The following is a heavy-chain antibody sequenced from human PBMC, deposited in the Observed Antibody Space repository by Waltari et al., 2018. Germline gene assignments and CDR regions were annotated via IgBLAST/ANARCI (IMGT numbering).Heavy chain of an antibody. V-gene: IGHV3-21*01. J-gene: IGHJ4*02. CDR3: AREWGVMVGTAGFYFDY. Sequence: EVQLVGSGGGLVKHGGSLRLSCAASGFSFSSYTLTWVRQAPGKGLEWVSSISSGSSYIYYADSVKVRFTIARDNAKNSLYLQMNSLRVEDTAVYYCAREWGVMVGTAGFYFDYWGQGALVTVSS. D-gene: IGHD2-15*01. CDR1: GFSFSSYT. CDR2: ISSGSSYI.